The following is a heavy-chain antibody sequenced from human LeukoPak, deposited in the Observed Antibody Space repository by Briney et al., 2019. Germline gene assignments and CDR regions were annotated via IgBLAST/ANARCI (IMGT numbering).Heavy chain of an antibody. CDR3: ARVESGWSLTAYFDF. J-gene: IGHJ4*02. D-gene: IGHD6-19*01. CDR1: GFTFSSYG. V-gene: IGHV3-33*01. CDR2: IWFDGSNK. Sequence: PGRSLRLSCAASGFTFSSYGMHWVRQAPGKGLEWVAVIWFDGSNKYYADSVRGRFTISRDNSKNTLSLQMNSLRAEDTAVYYCARVESGWSLTAYFDFWGRGTLVTVSS.